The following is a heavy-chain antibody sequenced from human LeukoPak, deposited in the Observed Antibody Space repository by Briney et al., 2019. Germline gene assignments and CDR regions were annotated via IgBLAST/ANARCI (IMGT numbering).Heavy chain of an antibody. V-gene: IGHV4-59*01. J-gene: IGHJ4*02. CDR2: IYYSGST. D-gene: IGHD2-2*01. CDR3: ASSRRGCSSTSCYDY. CDR1: GGSISSYY. Sequence: PSETLSLTCTVSGGSISSYYWSWIRQPPGKGLEWIGYIYYSGSTNYNPSLKSRVTISVDTSKNQFSLKLSSVTAADTAVYYCASSRRGCSSTSCYDYWGQGTPVTVSS.